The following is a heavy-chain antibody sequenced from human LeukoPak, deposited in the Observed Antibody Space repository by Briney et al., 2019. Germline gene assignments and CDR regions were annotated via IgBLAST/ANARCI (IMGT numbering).Heavy chain of an antibody. CDR2: INNSGST. CDR1: GGSFSGYY. J-gene: IGHJ3*02. V-gene: IGHV4-34*01. Sequence: ASETLSLTCAVYGGSFSGYYWSWIRQPPGKGLEWIGEINNSGSTNYNPSLESRVTISVDTSKNQISLKLSSVTDADTAVYYCGAFDMWGQGTRVTVSS. CDR3: GAFDM.